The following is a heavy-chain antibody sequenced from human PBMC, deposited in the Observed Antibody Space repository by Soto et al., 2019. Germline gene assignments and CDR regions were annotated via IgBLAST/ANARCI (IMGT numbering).Heavy chain of an antibody. D-gene: IGHD3-16*01. CDR2: ISTYNGHT. J-gene: IGHJ4*02. V-gene: IGHV1-18*01. CDR1: GYSFNTYG. CDR3: ARGRTWGARDFDY. Sequence: QVQLVPYGGGVKRPGASLRVSCKSSGYSFNTYGIGWVRQDPGQGLEWMGCISTYNGHTDYAQKCQGRVSMTTDTCPNTVSMELRSLTSDDTAVYYCARGRTWGARDFDYWGQAALVTVSS.